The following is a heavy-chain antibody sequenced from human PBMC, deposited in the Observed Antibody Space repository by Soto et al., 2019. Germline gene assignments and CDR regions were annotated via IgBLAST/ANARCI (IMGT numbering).Heavy chain of an antibody. CDR2: ISSRSSYI. Sequence: ESGGGLVKPGGSQRLSCAASGFTFHTYTMNWVRQAPGKGLEWVSSISSRSSYIYYADSVKGRFTISRDDARNSLYLQMSGLRVEDTAVYYCAREEVSRPNTYHGLDVWGQGTTVTVSS. J-gene: IGHJ6*02. CDR3: AREEVSRPNTYHGLDV. CDR1: GFTFHTYT. V-gene: IGHV3-21*01.